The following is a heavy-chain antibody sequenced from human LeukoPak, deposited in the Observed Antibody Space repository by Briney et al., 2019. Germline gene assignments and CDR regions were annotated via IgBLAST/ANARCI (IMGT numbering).Heavy chain of an antibody. V-gene: IGHV1-8*01. Sequence: ASVKVSCKASGYTFTSYDINWVRQATGQGHEWMGWMNPNSGNTGYAQKFQGRVTMTRNTSISTAYMELSSLRSEDTAVYYCARGSGWYSLIDYWGQGTLVTVSS. CDR2: MNPNSGNT. CDR3: ARGSGWYSLIDY. J-gene: IGHJ4*02. CDR1: GYTFTSYD. D-gene: IGHD6-19*01.